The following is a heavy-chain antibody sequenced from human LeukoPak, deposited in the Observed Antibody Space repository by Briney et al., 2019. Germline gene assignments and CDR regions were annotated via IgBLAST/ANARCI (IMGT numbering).Heavy chain of an antibody. CDR3: AKGRTAVAGTDS. V-gene: IGHV3-30*02. CDR1: GFTFSSHG. J-gene: IGHJ4*02. Sequence: GGSLRLSCAASGFTFSSHGMHWVRQAPGKGLEWVAFIRYDGSNEYYGDSVKGRFTISRDNSKNTLYLQMKSLRMEDTAVYYCAKGRTAVAGTDSWGQGTLVTVSS. D-gene: IGHD6-19*01. CDR2: IRYDGSNE.